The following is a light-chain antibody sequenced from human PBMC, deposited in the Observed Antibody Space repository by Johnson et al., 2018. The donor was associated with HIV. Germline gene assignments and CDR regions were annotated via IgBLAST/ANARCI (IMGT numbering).Light chain of an antibody. J-gene: IGLJ1*01. CDR3: GTWDSSLSGV. Sequence: QSVLTQPPSVSAAPGQKVTISCSGSSSNIGNNYVSWYQQLPGTAPKLLIYENNKRPSGIPDRFSGSKSGTSATLGITGLQTGDEDDDYCGTWDSSLSGVFGTGTKVTVL. V-gene: IGLV1-51*02. CDR1: SSNIGNNY. CDR2: ENN.